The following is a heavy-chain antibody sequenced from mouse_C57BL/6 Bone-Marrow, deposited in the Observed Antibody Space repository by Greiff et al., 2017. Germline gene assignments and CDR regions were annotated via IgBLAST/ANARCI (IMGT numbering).Heavy chain of an antibody. V-gene: IGHV1-54*01. J-gene: IGHJ3*01. CDR3: ARFGFAY. CDR1: GYAFTNYL. Sequence: QVQLQQSGAELVRPGTSVKVSCKASGYAFTNYLIEWVQQRPGQGLEWIGVINPGSGGTNYNEKFKGKATLTADKSSSTAYMQLSSLTSEDSAVSFCARFGFAYWGQGTLVTVSA. CDR2: INPGSGGT.